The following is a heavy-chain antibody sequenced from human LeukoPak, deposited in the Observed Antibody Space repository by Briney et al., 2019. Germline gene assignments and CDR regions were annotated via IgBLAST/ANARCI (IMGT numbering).Heavy chain of an antibody. Sequence: PSETLSLTCTVSGGSISSSTFYWGWVPPPPGKGLEWFVTISYIGGTYYHPSHKSRRTTSVDTSQNQFSLNLSSVTAADTAVYYCARCYNPGLFDPWGQGILVTVSS. V-gene: IGHV4-39*01. J-gene: IGHJ5*02. D-gene: IGHD2-2*02. CDR2: ISYIGGT. CDR3: ARCYNPGLFDP. CDR1: GGSISSSTFY.